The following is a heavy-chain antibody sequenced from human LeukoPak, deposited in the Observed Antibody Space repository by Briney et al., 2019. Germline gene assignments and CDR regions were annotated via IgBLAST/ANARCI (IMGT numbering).Heavy chain of an antibody. J-gene: IGHJ3*02. CDR1: GGTFSSYA. Sequence: GASVKVSCKASGGTFSSYAISWVRQAPGQGLEWMGGIIPIFGTANYAQKFQGRVTITTDESTSTAYMELSSLRSGDTAVYYCAGGIAPDAFDIWGQGTMVTVSS. CDR2: IIPIFGTA. CDR3: AGGIAPDAFDI. D-gene: IGHD2-15*01. V-gene: IGHV1-69*05.